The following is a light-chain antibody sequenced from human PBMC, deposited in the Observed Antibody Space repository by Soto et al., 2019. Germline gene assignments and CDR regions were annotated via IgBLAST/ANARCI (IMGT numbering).Light chain of an antibody. CDR2: GAS. J-gene: IGKJ3*01. CDR1: QSVTRSF. V-gene: IGKV3-20*01. Sequence: EIVLTQSPGTLSLSPGERVTLSCRASQSVTRSFLAWYQQKPGQAPRLLIYGASSRATGIPDRFSGSGSGTDFTLTISRLEPEDFVVYYCHQYGSSPQAFGPGTKVDIK. CDR3: HQYGSSPQA.